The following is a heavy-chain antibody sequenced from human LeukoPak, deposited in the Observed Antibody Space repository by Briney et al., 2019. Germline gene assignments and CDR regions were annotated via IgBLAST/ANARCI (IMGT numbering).Heavy chain of an antibody. D-gene: IGHD6-13*01. CDR1: GFTFSSYS. J-gene: IGHJ5*02. CDR3: ARDRGIAASNWFDP. V-gene: IGHV3-21*01. Sequence: GGSLRLSCAASGFTFSSYSMNWVRQAPGKGLEWVSSISSSSSSYIYYADSVKGRFTISRDNAKNSLYLQMNSLRAEDTAVYYCARDRGIAASNWFDPWGQGTLVTVSS. CDR2: ISSSSSSYI.